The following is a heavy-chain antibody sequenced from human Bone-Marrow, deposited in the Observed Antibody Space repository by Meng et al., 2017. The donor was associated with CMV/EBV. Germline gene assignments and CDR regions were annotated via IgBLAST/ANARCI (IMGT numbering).Heavy chain of an antibody. J-gene: IGHJ6*01. CDR1: GFSFSTYA. Sequence: GGSLRLSCAASGFSFSTYAMHWVRQAPGKGLEWVTFIRYDGSNEYYVDSVQGRFTISRDNSRNTLYLQMHSLRAEDTAVYYCAKDQVRVGEYHYYGMDVWGQGTTVTGSS. CDR2: IRYDGSNE. CDR3: AKDQVRVGEYHYYGMDV. D-gene: IGHD2-2*01. V-gene: IGHV3-30*02.